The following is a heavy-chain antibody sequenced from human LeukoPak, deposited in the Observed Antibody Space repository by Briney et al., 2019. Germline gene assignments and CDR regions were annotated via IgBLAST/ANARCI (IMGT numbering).Heavy chain of an antibody. V-gene: IGHV4-34*01. J-gene: IGHJ4*02. CDR1: GGSFSGYY. D-gene: IGHD3-10*01. CDR3: ARGPAYGSGNYRMSYDY. CDR2: INHSGST. Sequence: SETLSLTCAVYGGSFSGYYWSWIRQPPGKGLEWIGEINHSGSTNYNPSLKSRVTISVDTSKNQFSLKLSSVTAADTAVYYCARGPAYGSGNYRMSYDYWGQGTLVTVSS.